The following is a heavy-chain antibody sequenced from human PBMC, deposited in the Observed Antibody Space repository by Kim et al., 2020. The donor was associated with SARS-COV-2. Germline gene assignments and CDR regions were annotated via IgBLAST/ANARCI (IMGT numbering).Heavy chain of an antibody. V-gene: IGHV4-59*08. J-gene: IGHJ4*02. Sequence: SETLSLTCTVSGGSISSYYWSWIRQPPGKGLEWIGYIYYSGSTNYNPSLKSRVTISVDTSKNQFSLKLSSVTAADTAVYYCARGYCSSTSCYIGFDYWGQGTLVTVSS. CDR2: IYYSGST. CDR1: GGSISSYY. CDR3: ARGYCSSTSCYIGFDY. D-gene: IGHD2-2*02.